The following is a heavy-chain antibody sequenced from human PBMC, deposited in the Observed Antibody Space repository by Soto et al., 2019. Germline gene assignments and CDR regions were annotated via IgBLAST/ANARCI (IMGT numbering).Heavy chain of an antibody. D-gene: IGHD4-17*01. CDR3: ARERTTVKCAFDI. Sequence: QVQLVQSGAEVKKPGSSVKVSCKASGGTFSSYTISWVRQAPGQGLEWMGRIIPILGIANYAQKFQGKVTITADKSTSTAYMELSRLRSEDTAVYYCARERTTVKCAFDIWGQGTMVTVSS. CDR1: GGTFSSYT. CDR2: IIPILGIA. J-gene: IGHJ3*02. V-gene: IGHV1-69*08.